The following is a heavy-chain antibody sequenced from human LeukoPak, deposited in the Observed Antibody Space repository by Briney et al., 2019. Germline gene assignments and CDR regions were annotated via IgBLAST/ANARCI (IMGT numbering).Heavy chain of an antibody. CDR1: VGSFTTYI. CDR2: VVPISGTT. J-gene: IGHJ4*02. Sequence: SVKVSCKASVGSFTTYIITWVRQAPGQGLEWMGRVVPISGTTQYAQNFQGRVTITTDESASTAYMELNSLRPEDTAVYYCARELGSTGSSVYWGQGTLVTVSS. CDR3: ARELGSTGSSVY. V-gene: IGHV1-69*05. D-gene: IGHD1-1*01.